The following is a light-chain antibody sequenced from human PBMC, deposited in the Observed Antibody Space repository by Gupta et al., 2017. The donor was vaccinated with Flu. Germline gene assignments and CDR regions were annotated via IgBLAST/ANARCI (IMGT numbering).Light chain of an antibody. CDR3: TSATTSSSRV. V-gene: IGLV2-14*01. CDR2: EVT. J-gene: IGLJ3*02. Sequence: QSALTQPASVSGSPGQSITISCTGTSSDVGAYNYVSWYQQHPGKAPKLMIFEVTSRPAGVASRFSASESGNTASLTISGRKKEDEADYYCTSATTSSSRVFGGGTKLT. CDR1: SSDVGAYNY.